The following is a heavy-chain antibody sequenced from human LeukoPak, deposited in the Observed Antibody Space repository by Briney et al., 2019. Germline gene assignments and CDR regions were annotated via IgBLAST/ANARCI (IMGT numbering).Heavy chain of an antibody. CDR2: LTSDGGGT. V-gene: IGHV3-23*01. J-gene: IGHJ5*02. CDR1: GFTFSSHA. Sequence: GGSMRLASAASGFTFSSHAVSWVRHAPGKWLEWVSTLTSDGGGTYSADSVKGRFTVSRDNSKNTLFLQMTRLRAEDTALYYCARLDSPWSARGSFDHWGQGALVTVSS. D-gene: IGHD1-1*01. CDR3: ARLDSPWSARGSFDH.